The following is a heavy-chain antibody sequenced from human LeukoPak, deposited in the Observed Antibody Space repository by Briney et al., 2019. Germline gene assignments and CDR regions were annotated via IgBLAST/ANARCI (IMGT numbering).Heavy chain of an antibody. Sequence: PSETLSLTCAVYGGSFSGYYWSWIRQPPGKGLEWIGEINHSGSTNYNPSLESRVTISVDTSKNQFSLKLSSVTAADTAVYYCAIGNWFDPWGQGTLVTVSS. CDR3: AIGNWFDP. D-gene: IGHD3-16*01. CDR2: INHSGST. CDR1: GGSFSGYY. J-gene: IGHJ5*02. V-gene: IGHV4-34*01.